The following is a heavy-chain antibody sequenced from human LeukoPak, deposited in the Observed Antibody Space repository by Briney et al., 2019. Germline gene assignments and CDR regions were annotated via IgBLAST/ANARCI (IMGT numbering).Heavy chain of an antibody. CDR1: GGSISSGGYS. CDR3: ARGGITMVRGVIKGDAFDI. Sequence: SETLSLTCAVSGGSISSGGYSWSWIRQPPGKGLEWIGYIYHSGSTYYNPSLKSRVTISVDRSKNQFSLKLSSVTAADTAVYYCARGGITMVRGVIKGDAFDIWGQGTMVTVSS. D-gene: IGHD3-10*01. J-gene: IGHJ3*02. CDR2: IYHSGST. V-gene: IGHV4-30-2*01.